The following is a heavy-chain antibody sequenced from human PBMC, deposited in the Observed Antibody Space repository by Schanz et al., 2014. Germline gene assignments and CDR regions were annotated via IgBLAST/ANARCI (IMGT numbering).Heavy chain of an antibody. CDR2: IYSGIGA. D-gene: IGHD3-9*01. J-gene: IGHJ4*02. Sequence: EGQLAESGGGLVQPGGSLRLSCAVSGFTVSSNHMSWVRQAPGKGLEWVSVIYSGIGAYYADSVKDRFTVSRDNSKNILYLQMNSLRAEDTAVYYCAKQIHYDILTVTRNWGQGTLVTVSS. CDR3: AKQIHYDILTVTRN. V-gene: IGHV3-66*01. CDR1: GFTVSSNH.